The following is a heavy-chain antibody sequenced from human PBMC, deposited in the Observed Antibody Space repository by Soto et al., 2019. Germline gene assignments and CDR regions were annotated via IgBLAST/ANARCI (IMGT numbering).Heavy chain of an antibody. J-gene: IGHJ6*02. CDR2: ISGSGGST. Sequence: PGGSLRLSCAASGFTFSSYAMSWVRQAPGKGLEWVSAISGSGGSTYYADSVKGRFTISRDNSKNTLYLQMNSLRAEDTAVYYCARRDSSSWYDRIYYYYGMDVWGQGTTV. D-gene: IGHD6-13*01. V-gene: IGHV3-23*01. CDR3: ARRDSSSWYDRIYYYYGMDV. CDR1: GFTFSSYA.